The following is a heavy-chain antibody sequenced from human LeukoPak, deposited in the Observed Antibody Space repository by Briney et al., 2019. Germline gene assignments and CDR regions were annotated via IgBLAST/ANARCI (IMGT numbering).Heavy chain of an antibody. CDR1: GFTFSSYA. CDR2: ISGSGGST. D-gene: IGHD3-3*01. Sequence: PGGSLRLSCAASGFTFSSYATSWVRQAPGKGLEWVSAISGSGGSTYYADSVKGRFTISRDNSKNTLYLQMNSLRAEDTAVYYCAKDPRVFGVVGADYWGQGTLVTVSS. J-gene: IGHJ4*02. V-gene: IGHV3-23*01. CDR3: AKDPRVFGVVGADY.